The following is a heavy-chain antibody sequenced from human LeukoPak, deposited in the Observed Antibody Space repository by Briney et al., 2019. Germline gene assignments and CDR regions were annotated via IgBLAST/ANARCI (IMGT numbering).Heavy chain of an antibody. J-gene: IGHJ4*02. V-gene: IGHV4-39*07. CDR3: ARLRLAVFDY. CDR2: IYYSRST. D-gene: IGHD5-12*01. Sequence: SETLSLTCTVSGGSISSSSYYWGWIRQPPGKGLEWIGSIYYSRSTYYNPSLKSRVTISVDTSKNQFSLKLSSVTAADTAVYYCARLRLAVFDYWGQGTLVTVSS. CDR1: GGSISSSSYY.